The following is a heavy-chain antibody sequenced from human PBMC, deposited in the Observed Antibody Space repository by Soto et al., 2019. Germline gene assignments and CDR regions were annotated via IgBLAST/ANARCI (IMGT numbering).Heavy chain of an antibody. Sequence: QVQLVESGGGVVQPGRSLRLSCAASGFTFSSYGMHWVRQAPGKGLEWVAVIWFDGSNKYYADSVKGRFTISRDNSKNTVYLQMNSLRDEDTAVYYYAREGDYCSSTSCYRKSYYYMDVWGKGTTVTVSS. CDR2: IWFDGSNK. CDR3: AREGDYCSSTSCYRKSYYYMDV. J-gene: IGHJ6*03. V-gene: IGHV3-33*01. D-gene: IGHD2-2*01. CDR1: GFTFSSYG.